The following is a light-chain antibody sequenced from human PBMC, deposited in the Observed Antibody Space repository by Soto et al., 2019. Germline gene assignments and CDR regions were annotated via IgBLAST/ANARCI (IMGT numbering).Light chain of an antibody. CDR1: QTVSSGY. CDR2: RAS. V-gene: IGKV3-20*01. Sequence: EIVLTQSPGTLSLSPGESATLSCRATQTVSSGYVAWYQQKHGQAPRLLIYRASTRATGIPDRFSGSGSGTDFTLTITRLEPEDFAVYHCQQYGGSPLTFGGGTRVDLK. CDR3: QQYGGSPLT. J-gene: IGKJ4*01.